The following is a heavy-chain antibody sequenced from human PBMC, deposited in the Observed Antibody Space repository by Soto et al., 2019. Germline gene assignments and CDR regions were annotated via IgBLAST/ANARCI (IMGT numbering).Heavy chain of an antibody. Sequence: EVQLVESGGGLIQPGGSLRLSCAASGFTVSSNYMSWLRQAPGKGLEWVSVIYSGGSTYYADSVKGRFTISSDNTKNTLYLQMNSLRADDTAVYYCAIDRVESGYPEYFQHWGQGTLVTVSS. D-gene: IGHD3-22*01. J-gene: IGHJ1*01. V-gene: IGHV3-53*01. CDR2: IYSGGST. CDR1: GFTVSSNY. CDR3: AIDRVESGYPEYFQH.